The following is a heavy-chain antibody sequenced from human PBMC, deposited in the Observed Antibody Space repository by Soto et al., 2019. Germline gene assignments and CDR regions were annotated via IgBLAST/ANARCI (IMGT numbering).Heavy chain of an antibody. D-gene: IGHD3-16*01. J-gene: IGHJ4*02. CDR2: IYYNGST. CDR3: ASSPSVGDLDY. Sequence: SETLSLTCAVSGGSISSGGYYWSWIRQPPGKGLEWIGLIYYNGSTNYNPSLKSRVTMSVDTSKNQFFLKVRTVTAADTAVYYCASSPSVGDLDYWGQGTLVTVSS. CDR1: GGSISSGGYY. V-gene: IGHV4-61*08.